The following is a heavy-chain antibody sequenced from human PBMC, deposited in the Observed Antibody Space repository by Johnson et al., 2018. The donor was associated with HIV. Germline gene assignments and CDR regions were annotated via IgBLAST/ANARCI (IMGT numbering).Heavy chain of an antibody. J-gene: IGHJ3*02. D-gene: IGHD1-26*01. CDR1: GFSFSLYW. CDR3: VKDRGSPGIPAAFDI. Sequence: EVQLVESGGGLVHPGGSLRLSCAGSGFSFSLYWMTWVRQAAWKGLEWVAHVKRDGSEKLYADSVKGRFTISRDNAKNSLYLQMNSLRAEDTGVYYCVKDRGSPGIPAAFDIWGQGTMVTVSS. CDR2: VKRDGSEK. V-gene: IGHV3-7*01.